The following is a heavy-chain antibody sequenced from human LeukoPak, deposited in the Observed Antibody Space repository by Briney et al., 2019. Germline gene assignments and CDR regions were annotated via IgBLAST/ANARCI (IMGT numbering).Heavy chain of an antibody. CDR2: ISAYNGNT. Sequence: ASVKVSCKASGYTFTSYGISWVRQAPGQRLEWMGWISAYNGNTNYAQKLQGRVTMTTDTSTSTAYMELRSLRSDDTAVYYCAGCSSTSCYEAAFDIWGQGTMVTVSS. V-gene: IGHV1-18*01. CDR3: AGCSSTSCYEAAFDI. CDR1: GYTFTSYG. J-gene: IGHJ3*02. D-gene: IGHD2-2*01.